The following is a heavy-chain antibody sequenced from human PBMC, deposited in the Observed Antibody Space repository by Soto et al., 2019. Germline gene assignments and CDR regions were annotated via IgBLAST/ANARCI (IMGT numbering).Heavy chain of an antibody. CDR1: GFTFSSYS. Sequence: EVQLVESGGGLVQPGGSLRLSCAASGFTFSSYSMNWVRQAPGKGLEWVSYISSSSSTIYYADSVKGRFTISRDNAKNSLYLQMNSLRDEDTAVYYCARGLYDDASSGDWGYWGQGTLVTVSS. CDR3: ARGLYDDASSGDWGY. J-gene: IGHJ4*02. D-gene: IGHD3-22*01. V-gene: IGHV3-48*02. CDR2: ISSSSSTI.